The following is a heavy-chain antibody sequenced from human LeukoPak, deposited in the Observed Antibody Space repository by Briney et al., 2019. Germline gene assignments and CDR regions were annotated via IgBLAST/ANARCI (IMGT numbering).Heavy chain of an antibody. J-gene: IGHJ4*02. CDR3: ARDRDSSGWFDF. CDR1: GGSIRGFY. V-gene: IGHV4-59*01. D-gene: IGHD6-19*01. CDR2: IYYSGSA. Sequence: SETLSLTCTVSGGSIRGFYWGWIRQPPGKGLEWIGFIYYSGSANYNPSLKSRVTMSVDMSKNQFSLKLSSVTAADTAFYYCARDRDSSGWFDFWRQGALVTVSS.